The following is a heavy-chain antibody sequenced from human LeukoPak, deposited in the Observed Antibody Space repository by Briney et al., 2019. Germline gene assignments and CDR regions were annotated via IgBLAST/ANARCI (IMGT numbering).Heavy chain of an antibody. CDR1: GGSISGSSYY. J-gene: IGHJ1*01. V-gene: IGHV4-39*01. CDR3: ARQPSRSWFFQH. Sequence: SETLSLTCTVSGGSISGSSYYWGWIRQPPGKGLEWIGSIYYSGSTNYNPSLKSRVTISVDTSKNQFSLKLSSVTAADTAVYYCARQPSRSWFFQHWGQGTLVTVSS. CDR2: IYYSGST. D-gene: IGHD6-13*01.